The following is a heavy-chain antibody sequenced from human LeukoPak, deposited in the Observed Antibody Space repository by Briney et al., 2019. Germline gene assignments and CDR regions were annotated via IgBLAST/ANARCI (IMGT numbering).Heavy chain of an antibody. J-gene: IGHJ4*02. CDR3: AKGSGPIDY. Sequence: PGGSLRLPCAASGFTFSSYAMSWVRQAPGKGLEWVSAISGSGGSTYYADSVKGRFTISRDNAKNTLYLQMNRVRAEDTAVYYCAKGSGPIDYWGQGTLVTVSS. D-gene: IGHD2-15*01. CDR1: GFTFSSYA. CDR2: ISGSGGST. V-gene: IGHV3-23*01.